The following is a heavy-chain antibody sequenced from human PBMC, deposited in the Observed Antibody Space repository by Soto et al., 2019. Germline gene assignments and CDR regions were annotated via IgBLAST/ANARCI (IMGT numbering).Heavy chain of an antibody. CDR3: ARGSRRGATTYYYGMDV. CDR2: IIPIFGTA. Sequence: SVKVSCKASGGTFSSYAISWVRQAPGQGLEWMGGIIPIFGTANYAQKFQGRVTITADESTSTAYMELSSLRSEDTAVYYCARGSRRGATTYYYGMDVWGQGTTVTVSS. J-gene: IGHJ6*02. D-gene: IGHD1-26*01. V-gene: IGHV1-69*13. CDR1: GGTFSSYA.